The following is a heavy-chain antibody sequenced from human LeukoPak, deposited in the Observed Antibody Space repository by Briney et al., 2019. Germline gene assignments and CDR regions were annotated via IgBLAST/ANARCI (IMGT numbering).Heavy chain of an antibody. CDR1: GFTFSSSD. Sequence: GGSLRLSCAASGFTFSSSDMTWVRQAPGKGLEWVSSIRYSGTTTYYTDSVKGRFAISRDTSKNTLYLQMDSLRAEDTAVYYCAKGGYYERPWYFDYWGQGTLVTVSS. CDR2: IRYSGTTT. V-gene: IGHV3-23*01. D-gene: IGHD3-22*01. J-gene: IGHJ4*02. CDR3: AKGGYYERPWYFDY.